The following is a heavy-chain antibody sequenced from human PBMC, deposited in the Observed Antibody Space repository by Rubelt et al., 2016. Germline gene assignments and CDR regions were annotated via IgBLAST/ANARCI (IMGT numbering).Heavy chain of an antibody. V-gene: IGHV3-7*01. CDR3: ARDTDRFFDY. CDR1: GFTFSSYW. Sequence: EVELVESGGGLVRPGGSLRVSCAASGFTFSSYWMTWVRQAPGKGLEWVANIKEDGSDKYYVDSVKGRFTISRDNAKNSLYLQMNSLRAEDTAVYYCARDTDRFFDYWGQGTLVTVSS. CDR2: IKEDGSDK. J-gene: IGHJ4*02. D-gene: IGHD3-3*01.